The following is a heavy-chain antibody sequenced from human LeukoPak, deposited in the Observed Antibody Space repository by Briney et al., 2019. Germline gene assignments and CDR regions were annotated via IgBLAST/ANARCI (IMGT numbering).Heavy chain of an antibody. CDR1: GFTLSTNA. V-gene: IGHV3-23*01. J-gene: IGHJ4*02. Sequence: GGSLRLSCLTSGFTLSTNAMSWVRQAPGKGLEWVSTISGSGTGTYYADSVKGRFTISRDNSKNTLYLQMNSLRAEDTALYYCAKDASRGAYSYGSSDSWGQGTLVTVSS. D-gene: IGHD5-18*01. CDR2: ISGSGTGT. CDR3: AKDASRGAYSYGSSDS.